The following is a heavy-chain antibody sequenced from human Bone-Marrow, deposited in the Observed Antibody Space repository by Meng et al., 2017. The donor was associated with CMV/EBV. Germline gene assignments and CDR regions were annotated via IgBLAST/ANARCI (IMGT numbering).Heavy chain of an antibody. CDR3: ARREIRGYSDGLYSCNI. V-gene: IGHV3-66*02. J-gene: IGHJ3*02. Sequence: GESLKISCAASGFFVGNNYMAWVRQAPGKGLEWVSVVYSGGIHSDGDTYYADSGEGRFTISRDNSKNTLYLQMDSLRTEDTAVYYCARREIRGYSDGLYSCNIWGQGKRVNV. CDR1: GFFVGNNY. CDR2: VYSGGIHSDGDT. D-gene: IGHD5-18*01.